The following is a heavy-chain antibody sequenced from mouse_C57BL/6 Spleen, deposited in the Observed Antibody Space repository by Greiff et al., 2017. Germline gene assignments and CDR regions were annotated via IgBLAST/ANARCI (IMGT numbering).Heavy chain of an antibody. J-gene: IGHJ4*01. CDR1: GFTFSSYA. CDR2: ISDGGSYT. V-gene: IGHV5-4*01. Sequence: DVQLVESGGGLVKPGGSLKLSCAASGFTFSSYAMSWVRQTPEKRLEWVATISDGGSYTYYPDNVKGRFTISRDNAKNNLYLQMSHLKSEDTAMYYCARDRGGNYVDAMDYWGQGTSVTVSS. CDR3: ARDRGGNYVDAMDY. D-gene: IGHD2-1*01.